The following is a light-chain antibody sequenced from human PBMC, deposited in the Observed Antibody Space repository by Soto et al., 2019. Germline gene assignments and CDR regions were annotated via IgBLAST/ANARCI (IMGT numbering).Light chain of an antibody. Sequence: QSALTQPPSASGSPGQSVTISCTGSSSDVGNYNYVSWYQQHPGKAPTLMMYEVIKRPSWVPARFSGSKSGNTASLTVSGLQAEDEADYYCTSYTDSNIYVFGSGTKRHRP. CDR1: SSDVGNYNY. CDR3: TSYTDSNIYV. J-gene: IGLJ1*01. V-gene: IGLV2-8*01. CDR2: EVI.